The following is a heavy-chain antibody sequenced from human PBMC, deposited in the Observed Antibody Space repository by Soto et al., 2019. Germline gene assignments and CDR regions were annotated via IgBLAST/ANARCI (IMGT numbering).Heavy chain of an antibody. CDR1: GLNFRNAW. J-gene: IGHJ4*01. D-gene: IGHD3-9*01. CDR3: ARERDTTGYILRY. Sequence: GLSMRLCNTASGLNFRNAWMSWIRQAQGKGLEWVGRIKSKTDGGTTDYAAPVKGRFTISRDDSKNTLYLQMNSLRAEDTAMYYCARERDTTGYILRYWGQGTLVTVSS. V-gene: IGHV3-15*01. CDR2: IKSKTDGGTT.